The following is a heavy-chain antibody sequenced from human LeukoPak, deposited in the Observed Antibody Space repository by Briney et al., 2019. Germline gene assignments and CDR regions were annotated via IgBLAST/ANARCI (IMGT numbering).Heavy chain of an antibody. V-gene: IGHV3-53*01. D-gene: IGHD3-22*01. CDR1: GFTFSGYT. Sequence: GGSLRLSCAASGFTFSGYTMSWVRQAPGKGLEWVSVIYSGGSTYYADSVKGRFTISRDNSKNTLYLQMNSLRAEDTAVYYCARDREYYYDSSGYAGYWGQGTLVTVSS. CDR3: ARDREYYYDSSGYAGY. CDR2: IYSGGST. J-gene: IGHJ4*02.